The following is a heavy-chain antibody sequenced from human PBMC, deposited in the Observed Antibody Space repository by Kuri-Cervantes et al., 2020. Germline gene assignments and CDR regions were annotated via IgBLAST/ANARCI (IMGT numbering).Heavy chain of an antibody. V-gene: IGHV3-21*03. CDR2: ISSSSSYI. CDR1: GFTFSSYW. CDR3: ASNRGLLY. J-gene: IGHJ4*02. Sequence: ETLSLTCAASGFTFSSYWMSWVRQAPGKGLEWVSSISSSSSYIYYADSVKGRFTISRDNAKNSLYLQMNSLGPEDTAVYYCASNRGLLYWGQGTLVTVSS. D-gene: IGHD2-21*01.